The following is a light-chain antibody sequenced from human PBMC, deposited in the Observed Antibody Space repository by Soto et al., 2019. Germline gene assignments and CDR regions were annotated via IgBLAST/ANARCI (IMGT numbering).Light chain of an antibody. Sequence: DIQMTQSPSSLSAYIGDRVTITCRASQSISSYLNWYQQKPGKAPKLLIYAASSLQSGVPSRFSGSGSGTDFTLTISSLQRDDFATYYWQQSYSTPLGTFGQGTKVEIK. CDR3: QQSYSTPLGT. CDR2: AAS. J-gene: IGKJ1*01. CDR1: QSISSY. V-gene: IGKV1-39*01.